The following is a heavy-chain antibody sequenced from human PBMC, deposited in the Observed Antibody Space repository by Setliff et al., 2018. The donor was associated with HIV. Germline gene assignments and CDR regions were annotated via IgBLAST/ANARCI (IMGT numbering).Heavy chain of an antibody. Sequence: HPGGSLRLSCAASGLIFSNYGMHWVRQAPGKGLEWVAYVRFDGNDKYYRDSVKGRFTVSRDNAKNSLYLQMNSLRADDTAVYYGARVTGYSGYDSSDAFDIWGQGTMVTVSS. CDR3: ARVTGYSGYDSSDAFDI. CDR2: VRFDGNDK. V-gene: IGHV3-30*02. D-gene: IGHD5-12*01. CDR1: GLIFSNYG. J-gene: IGHJ3*02.